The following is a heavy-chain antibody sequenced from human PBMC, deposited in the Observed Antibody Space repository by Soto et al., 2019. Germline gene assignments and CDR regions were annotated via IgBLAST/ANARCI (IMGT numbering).Heavy chain of an antibody. D-gene: IGHD3-22*01. J-gene: IGHJ4*02. CDR1: GFTFSSYA. CDR3: AKDQEAVTMILVVITFDY. V-gene: IGHV3-23*01. CDR2: ISGSGGST. Sequence: EVQLLESGGGLVQPGGSLRLSCAASGFTFSSYAMSWVRQAPGKGLEWVSAISGSGGSTYYADSVKGRFTISRDNSKNTLYLQMNSLRAEDTAVYYCAKDQEAVTMILVVITFDYWGQGTLVTVSS.